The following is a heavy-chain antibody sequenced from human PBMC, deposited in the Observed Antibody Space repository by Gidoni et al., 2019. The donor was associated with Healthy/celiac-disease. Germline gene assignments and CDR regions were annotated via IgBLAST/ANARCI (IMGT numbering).Heavy chain of an antibody. CDR2: INSDGSST. Sequence: EVQLVESGGGLVQPGGSLRLSCAASGFTFSSYWMHWVRQAPGKGLVWVSRINSDGSSTSYADSVKGRFTISRDNAKNTLYLQMNSLRAEDTVVYYCARGDMGYCSGGSCLHYYGMDVWGQGTTVTVSS. D-gene: IGHD2-15*01. CDR3: ARGDMGYCSGGSCLHYYGMDV. V-gene: IGHV3-74*01. J-gene: IGHJ6*02. CDR1: GFTFSSYW.